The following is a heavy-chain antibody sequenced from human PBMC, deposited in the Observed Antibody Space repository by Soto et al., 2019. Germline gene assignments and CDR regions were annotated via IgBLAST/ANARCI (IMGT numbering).Heavy chain of an antibody. CDR3: ARQSCSSTSCYSWVSWFDP. D-gene: IGHD2-2*01. J-gene: IGHJ5*02. CDR1: GGSISSYY. V-gene: IGHV4-59*08. CDR2: IYYSRST. Sequence: QVQLQESGPGLVKPSETLSLTCTVSGGSISSYYWSWIRQPPGKGLEWIGHIYYSRSTNYNPSLKSRVTISVDTSKNQFSLKLSSVTAADTAVYYCARQSCSSTSCYSWVSWFDPWGQGTLVTVSS.